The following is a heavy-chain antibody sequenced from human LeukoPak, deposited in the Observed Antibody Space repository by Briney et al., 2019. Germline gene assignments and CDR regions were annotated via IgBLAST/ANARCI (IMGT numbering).Heavy chain of an antibody. J-gene: IGHJ4*02. CDR3: ARGESPGYSSSWYIDY. CDR2: IYHSGST. CDR1: GGSISSGGYS. D-gene: IGHD6-13*01. V-gene: IGHV4-30-2*01. Sequence: PSQTLSLTCAVSGGSISSGGYSWSWIRQPPGKGLEWIGYIYHSGSTYYNPSLKSRVTISVDRSKNQFSLKLSSVTAADTAVYYCARGESPGYSSSWYIDYWGQGTLVTVSS.